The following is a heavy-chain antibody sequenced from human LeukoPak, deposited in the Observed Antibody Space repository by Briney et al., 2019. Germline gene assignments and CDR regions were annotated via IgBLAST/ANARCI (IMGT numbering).Heavy chain of an antibody. CDR2: ISAYNGNT. CDR3: AREGPSGSYSYYFDY. D-gene: IGHD1-26*01. J-gene: IGHJ4*02. CDR1: GYTFTSYG. V-gene: IGHV1-18*01. Sequence: GASVKVSCKASGYTFTSYGISWVRQAPGQGLEWMGWISAYNGNTNYAQKLQGRVTMTIDTSTSTAYMELRSLRSDDTAVYYCAREGPSGSYSYYFDYWGQGTLVTVSS.